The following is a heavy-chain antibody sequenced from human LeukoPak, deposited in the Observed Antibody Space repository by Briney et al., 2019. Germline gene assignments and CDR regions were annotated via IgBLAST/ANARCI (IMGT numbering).Heavy chain of an antibody. CDR1: GYTFTGYY. D-gene: IGHD5-12*01. Sequence: ASVKVSCKASGYTFTGYYIHWVRQAPGQGLEWMGWINPNSGGTNYAQKFQGRVTMTRDTSISTAYMELSRLRSDDTAVYYCARDQRSDYDWSYWGHLSLVTVSS. V-gene: IGHV1-2*02. J-gene: IGHJ4*01. CDR2: INPNSGGT. CDR3: ARDQRSDYDWSY.